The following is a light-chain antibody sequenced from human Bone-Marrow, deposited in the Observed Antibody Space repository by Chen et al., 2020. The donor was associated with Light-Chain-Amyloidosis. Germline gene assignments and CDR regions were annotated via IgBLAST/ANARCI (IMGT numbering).Light chain of an antibody. Sequence: SYELTQPPSVSVSPGQTARITCSGDVLANRYSRWFQQKPGQAPVLVIYKDTERPSGIHERFSGSSSGTIVTLTVTGAQVEDEADFYCYSGVDHNRWVFGGGTKLTVL. CDR2: KDT. CDR3: YSGVDHNRWV. V-gene: IGLV3-27*01. J-gene: IGLJ3*02. CDR1: VLANRY.